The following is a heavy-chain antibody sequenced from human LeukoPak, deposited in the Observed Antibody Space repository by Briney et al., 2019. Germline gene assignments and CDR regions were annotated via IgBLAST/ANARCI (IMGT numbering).Heavy chain of an antibody. V-gene: IGHV3-33*06. CDR1: GFTFSDYY. J-gene: IGHJ4*02. Sequence: GGSLILSCAASGFTFSDYYMSWIPQAPGKGLEWVAVIWYDGSNKYYADSVKGRFTISRDNSKNTLYLQMNSLRAEDTAVYYCTKDGPNWGSDFDYWGQGTLVTVSS. CDR2: IWYDGSNK. CDR3: TKDGPNWGSDFDY. D-gene: IGHD7-27*01.